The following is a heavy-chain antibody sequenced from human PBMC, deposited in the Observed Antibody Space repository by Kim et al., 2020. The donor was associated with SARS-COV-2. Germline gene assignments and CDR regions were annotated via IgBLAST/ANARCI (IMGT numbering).Heavy chain of an antibody. CDR3: AKSPRVGHAWYFDL. Sequence: ADSVKGRFTIYRDNSTNTLYLKMNSVRAADTAVYYCAKSPRVGHAWYFDLWGRGTLVTVSS. V-gene: IGHV3-23*01. J-gene: IGHJ2*01.